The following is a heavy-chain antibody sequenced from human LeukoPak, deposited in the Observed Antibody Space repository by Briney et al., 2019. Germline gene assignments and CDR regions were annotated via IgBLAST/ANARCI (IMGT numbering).Heavy chain of an antibody. V-gene: IGHV3-33*01. CDR3: ATQFTSGF. CDR2: IWYDGSNK. Sequence: GGSLRLSCAASGFTFYNSGMHWVRHTPGKGLEWVAVIWYDGSNKYYADSVKGRFTISRDNSKNTLYLQMNSLRDDDTAVYYCATQFTSGFWGQGTLVTVSS. CDR1: GFTFYNSG. D-gene: IGHD6-19*01. J-gene: IGHJ4*02.